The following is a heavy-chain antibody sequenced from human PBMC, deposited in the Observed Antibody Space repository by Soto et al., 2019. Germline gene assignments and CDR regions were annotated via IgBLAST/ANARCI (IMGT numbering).Heavy chain of an antibody. CDR1: GFTVSSNY. CDR2: IYSGGST. V-gene: IGHV3-66*01. D-gene: IGHD6-13*01. Sequence: EVQLVESGGGLVQPGGSLRLSCAASGFTVSSNYMSWVRQAPGKGLEWVSVIYSGGSTYYADSVKGRFTIPRDNSKNTLYLQMNSLRAEDTAVYYCARVPAAGIFDYWGQGTLVTVSS. CDR3: ARVPAAGIFDY. J-gene: IGHJ4*02.